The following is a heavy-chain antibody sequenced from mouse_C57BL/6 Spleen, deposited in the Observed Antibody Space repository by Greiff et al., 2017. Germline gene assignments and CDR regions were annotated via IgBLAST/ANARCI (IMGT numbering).Heavy chain of an antibody. D-gene: IGHD2-4*01. CDR1: GFTFSDYY. J-gene: IGHJ3*01. V-gene: IGHV5-12*01. Sequence: EVHLVESGGGLVQPGGSLKLSCAASGFTFSDYYMYWVRQTPEKRLEWVAYISNGGGSTYYPDTVKGRFTISRDNAKNTLYLQMSRLKSEDTAMYYCARPYDYDWFAYWGQGTLVTVSA. CDR2: ISNGGGST. CDR3: ARPYDYDWFAY.